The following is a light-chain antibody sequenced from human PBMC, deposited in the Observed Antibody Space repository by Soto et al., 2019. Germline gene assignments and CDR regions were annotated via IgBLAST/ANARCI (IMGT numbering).Light chain of an antibody. CDR1: QSISSG. Sequence: AIQVTQSPSSPAASVGDRGNITCRASQSISSGLGWYQQKPGQAPKLLIYAASSLESGVPARFSGSGVGTDFTLTISSLQPEDFATYHCQQDYNYPRTFGQGTRVDNK. CDR2: AAS. CDR3: QQDYNYPRT. J-gene: IGKJ5*01. V-gene: IGKV1-6*01.